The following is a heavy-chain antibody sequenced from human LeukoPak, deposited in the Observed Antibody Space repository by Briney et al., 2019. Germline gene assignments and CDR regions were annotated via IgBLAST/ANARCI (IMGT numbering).Heavy chain of an antibody. CDR2: IKQDGSEK. D-gene: IGHD6-19*01. CDR3: AKSSGWYGPYYYYYYMDV. Sequence: GGSLRLSCAASGFTFSSYWMSWVRQAPGKGLEWVANIKQDGSEKYYVDSVKGRFTISRDNAKNSLYLQMNSLRAEDTAVYYCAKSSGWYGPYYYYYYMDVWGKGTTVTISS. CDR1: GFTFSSYW. V-gene: IGHV3-7*01. J-gene: IGHJ6*03.